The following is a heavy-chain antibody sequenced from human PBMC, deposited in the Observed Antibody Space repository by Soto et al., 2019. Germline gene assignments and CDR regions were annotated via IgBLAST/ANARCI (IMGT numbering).Heavy chain of an antibody. J-gene: IGHJ6*03. Sequence: GGSLRLSCADSGFTFSGYAMSWVRQAPGKGLEWVSAISGSGGSTYYADSVKGRFTISRDNSKNTLYLQMNSLRAEDTAVYYCAKGYCSSTSCYSYYYYYMDVWGKGTTVTVSS. CDR2: ISGSGGST. CDR3: AKGYCSSTSCYSYYYYYMDV. CDR1: GFTFSGYA. D-gene: IGHD2-2*02. V-gene: IGHV3-23*01.